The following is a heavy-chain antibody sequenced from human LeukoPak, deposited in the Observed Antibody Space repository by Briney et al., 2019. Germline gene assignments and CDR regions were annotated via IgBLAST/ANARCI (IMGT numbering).Heavy chain of an antibody. Sequence: ASVKVSCKASGYTFTSYAMNWVRQAPGQGLGWMGWINTNTGNPTYAQGFTGRFVFSLDTSVSTAYLQISSLKAEDTAVYYCARYVDTASPYYFDYWGQGTLVTVSS. V-gene: IGHV7-4-1*02. CDR3: ARYVDTASPYYFDY. CDR2: INTNTGNP. CDR1: GYTFTSYA. D-gene: IGHD5-18*01. J-gene: IGHJ4*02.